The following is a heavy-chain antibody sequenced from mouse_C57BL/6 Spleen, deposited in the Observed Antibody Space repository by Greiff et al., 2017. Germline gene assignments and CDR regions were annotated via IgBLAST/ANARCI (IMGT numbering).Heavy chain of an antibody. J-gene: IGHJ4*01. CDR2: IDPSDSYT. CDR3: ARWRVTTYYYAMDY. CDR1: GYTFTSYW. D-gene: IGHD2-3*01. V-gene: IGHV1-69*01. Sequence: QVQLKQPGAELVMPGASVKLSCKASGYTFTSYWMHWVKQRPGQGLEWIGEIDPSDSYTNYNQKFKGKSTLTVDKSSSTAYMQLSSLTSEDSAVYYCARWRVTTYYYAMDYWGQGTSVTVSS.